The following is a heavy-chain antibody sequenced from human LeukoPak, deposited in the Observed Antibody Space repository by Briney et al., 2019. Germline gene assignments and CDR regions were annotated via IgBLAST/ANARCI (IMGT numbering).Heavy chain of an antibody. CDR2: ISLNDGST. V-gene: IGHV3-23*01. Sequence: GGSLRLSCTASGFTFRSYAMNWVRQAPGKGLEWVSVISLNDGSTYYADSVRGRFTLSRDNAKNTLYLQMNSLRAEDTAVYYCGRGSTAGMGDYWGQGTLVTVSS. D-gene: IGHD1-1*01. J-gene: IGHJ4*02. CDR1: GFTFRSYA. CDR3: GRGSTAGMGDY.